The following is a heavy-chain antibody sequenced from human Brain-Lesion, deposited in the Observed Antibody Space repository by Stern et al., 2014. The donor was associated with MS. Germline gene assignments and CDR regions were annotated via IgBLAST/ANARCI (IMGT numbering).Heavy chain of an antibody. D-gene: IGHD3-3*01. J-gene: IGHJ6*02. CDR3: ARDQRGITIFGVVTDYYYLGMDV. CDR1: GYIFTGYY. Sequence: QVQLVQSGAEVKKPGASVKVSCKTSGYIFTGYYIHWVRQAPGKGLEWMAWITPNTGGPKYAQKFQGRVTMSRDTSISTAYVELSSLTSDDTAVYYCARDQRGITIFGVVTDYYYLGMDVWGQGTTVTVSS. CDR2: ITPNTGGP. V-gene: IGHV1-2*02.